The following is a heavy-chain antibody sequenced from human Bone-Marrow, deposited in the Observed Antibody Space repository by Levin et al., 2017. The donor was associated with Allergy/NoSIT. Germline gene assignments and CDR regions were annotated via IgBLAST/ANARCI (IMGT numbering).Heavy chain of an antibody. CDR2: INWNSNSM. V-gene: IGHV3-9*01. CDR1: GFTFDDYA. J-gene: IGHJ3*02. Sequence: SLKISCAASGFTFDDYAMHWVRQAPGKGLEWVSGINWNSNSMGYADSVKGRFTISRDNAKNSLYLQMNSLRAEDTALYYCAKDMEGYSGSWYDDVFDIWGQGTMVTVSS. D-gene: IGHD6-13*01. CDR3: AKDMEGYSGSWYDDVFDI.